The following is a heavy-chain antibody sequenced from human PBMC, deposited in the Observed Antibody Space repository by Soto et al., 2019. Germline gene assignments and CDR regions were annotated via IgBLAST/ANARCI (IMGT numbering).Heavy chain of an antibody. CDR1: GSSIIGYY. Sequence: SETLSLTCTFSGSSIIGYYWTWIRQSPERGLEWIGYIHYSGSANYNPSLNSRLTMSVGRSKSQFSMKLASVTAADTAVYYCARGVGGSGLNWFDPWGQGNLVIVSS. CDR2: IHYSGSA. V-gene: IGHV4-59*12. CDR3: ARGVGGSGLNWFDP. D-gene: IGHD6-19*01. J-gene: IGHJ5*02.